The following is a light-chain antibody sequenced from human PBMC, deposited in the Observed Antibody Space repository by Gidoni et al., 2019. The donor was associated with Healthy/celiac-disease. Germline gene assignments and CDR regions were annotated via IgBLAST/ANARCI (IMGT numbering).Light chain of an antibody. CDR2: GAS. V-gene: IGKV3-20*01. CDR3: QQYGSSPKT. CDR1: QSVSSSY. Sequence: IVLTPSPGTLSLSPGERATLSCRASQSVSSSYLAWYQQKPGQAPRLLIYGASSRATGIPDRFSGSGSGTDFTLTISRLEPEDFAVYYCQQYGSSPKTFGQXTKVEIK. J-gene: IGKJ1*01.